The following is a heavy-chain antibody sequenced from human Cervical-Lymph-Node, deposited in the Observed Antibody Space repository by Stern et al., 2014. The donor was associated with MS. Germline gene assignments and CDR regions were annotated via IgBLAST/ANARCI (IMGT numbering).Heavy chain of an antibody. J-gene: IGHJ4*01. Sequence: QVQLVESGTEVKKPGASVKVSCKTSGYTLTSYGIGWVRQAPGQGLEWMGWISPYNGNTHIAQKFQDRVTVTADTSTSTAYMELTRLRSDDTAVYFCTRDPYSTGWYSSLGGFDYWGQGTLVTVSS. CDR1: GYTLTSYG. V-gene: IGHV1-18*01. CDR2: ISPYNGNT. D-gene: IGHD6-19*01. CDR3: TRDPYSTGWYSSLGGFDY.